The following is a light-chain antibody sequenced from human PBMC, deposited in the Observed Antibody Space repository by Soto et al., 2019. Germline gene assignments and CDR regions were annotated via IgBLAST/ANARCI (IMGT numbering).Light chain of an antibody. Sequence: DIQMTPSPSTLSASVGDRVTITCRAGQTISNWLAWYQQKPGKAPNLLIYDASSLKSGVPSRFSGSGSGTEFTLTISSLQPDDFATYYCQQYNSYPWTFGQGTKVDIK. CDR1: QTISNW. J-gene: IGKJ1*01. CDR3: QQYNSYPWT. V-gene: IGKV1-5*01. CDR2: DAS.